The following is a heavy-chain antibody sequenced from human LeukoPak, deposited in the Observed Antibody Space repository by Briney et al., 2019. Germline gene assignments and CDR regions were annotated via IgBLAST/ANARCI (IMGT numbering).Heavy chain of an antibody. D-gene: IGHD3-10*01. CDR2: INHSGST. Sequence: SETLSLTCAVYGGSFSGYYWSWIRQPPGKGLEWLGEINHSGSTNYNPSLKSRVTISVGTSKNQLSLKLSSVTAADTAVYYCARVYPTYYYGSGSYAFDIWGQGTMVTVSS. CDR1: GGSFSGYY. CDR3: ARVYPTYYYGSGSYAFDI. J-gene: IGHJ3*02. V-gene: IGHV4-34*01.